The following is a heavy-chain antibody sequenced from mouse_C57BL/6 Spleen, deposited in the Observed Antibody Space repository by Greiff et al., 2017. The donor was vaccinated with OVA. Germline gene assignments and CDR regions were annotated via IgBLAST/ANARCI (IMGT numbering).Heavy chain of an antibody. CDR1: GYTFTDYE. D-gene: IGHD2-3*01. Sequence: VQLQQSGAELVRPGASVTLSCKASGYTFTDYEMHWVKQTPVHGLEWIGAIDPETGGTAYNQKFKGKAILTADKSSSTAYMELRSLTSEDSAVYYCTRWLLPYWFFDVWGTGTTVTVSS. J-gene: IGHJ1*03. CDR3: TRWLLPYWFFDV. V-gene: IGHV1-15*01. CDR2: IDPETGGT.